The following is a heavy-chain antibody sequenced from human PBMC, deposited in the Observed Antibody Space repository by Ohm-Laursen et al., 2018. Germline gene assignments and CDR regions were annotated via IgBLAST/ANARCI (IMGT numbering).Heavy chain of an antibody. Sequence: SETLSLTCSVSGASITTYYWSCIRQPAGQGLEWVGRISASGPTSYNPSLKSRITMSLDTSKKQFSLNLTSVTAADTAVYYCAGRGYWGQGTMVTVSS. V-gene: IGHV4-4*07. CDR2: ISASGPT. J-gene: IGHJ4*02. CDR3: AGRGY. CDR1: GASITTYY. D-gene: IGHD1-26*01.